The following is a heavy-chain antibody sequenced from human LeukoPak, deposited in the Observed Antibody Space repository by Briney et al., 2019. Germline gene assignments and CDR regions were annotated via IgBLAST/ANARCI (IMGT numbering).Heavy chain of an antibody. V-gene: IGHV3-23*01. CDR1: GFTFSSYA. CDR3: AKAVGSSRYFSRDAFDI. D-gene: IGHD3-22*01. Sequence: QPGGSLRLSYAPSGFTFSSYAMSGVRQAPGKGLEWVAVISGGGSGTYYAAPVRGRFTISRDNSKNTVYLQMNSLRAEDTAIYYCAKAVGSSRYFSRDAFDIWGQGTMVTVSS. CDR2: ISGGGSGT. J-gene: IGHJ3*02.